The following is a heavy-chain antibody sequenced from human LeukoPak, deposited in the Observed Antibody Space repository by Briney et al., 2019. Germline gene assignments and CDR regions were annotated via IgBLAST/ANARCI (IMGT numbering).Heavy chain of an antibody. J-gene: IGHJ4*02. D-gene: IGHD3-10*01. V-gene: IGHV3-48*03. Sequence: PGGSLRLSCAASGFSFSDYEMNWVRQAPGKGLEWVLHISTSGNIIHYADSVKGRFTISRDNAKNSLYLQMNSLKTEDTAVYYCTTDHPLLWFGELPRGFDYWGQGTLVTVSS. CDR3: TTDHPLLWFGELPRGFDY. CDR1: GFSFSDYE. CDR2: ISTSGNII.